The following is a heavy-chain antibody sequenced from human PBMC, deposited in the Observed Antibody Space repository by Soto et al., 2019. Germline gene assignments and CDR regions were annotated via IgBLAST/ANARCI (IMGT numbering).Heavy chain of an antibody. CDR2: MNPNSGNT. CDR1: GYTFTSYD. V-gene: IGHV1-8*01. D-gene: IGHD2-2*01. J-gene: IGHJ4*02. CDR3: ARVHPYCSSTSCYAM. Sequence: GASVKVSCKASGYTFTSYDINWVRQATGQGLEWMGWMNPNSGNTGYAQKFQGRVTMTRNTSISTAYMELSSLRSEDTAVYYCARVHPYCSSTSCYAMWGQGTLVTVSS.